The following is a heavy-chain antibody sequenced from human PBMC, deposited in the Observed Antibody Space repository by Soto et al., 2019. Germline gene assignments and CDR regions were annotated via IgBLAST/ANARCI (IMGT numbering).Heavy chain of an antibody. CDR1: GGSISSYY. D-gene: IGHD3-22*01. J-gene: IGHJ5*02. V-gene: IGHV4-59*01. CDR3: ARDSSGYNWFDP. CDR2: IYYSGST. Sequence: SETLSLTCAVSGGSISSYYWSWIRQPPGKGLEWIGYIYYSGSTNYNPSLKSRVTISLDTSKNQFSLKLSSMTAADTAVYYCARDSSGYNWFDPWGQGTLVTVSS.